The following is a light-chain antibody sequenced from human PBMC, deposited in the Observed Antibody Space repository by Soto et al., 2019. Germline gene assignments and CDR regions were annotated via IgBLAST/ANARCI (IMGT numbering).Light chain of an antibody. J-gene: IGKJ5*01. CDR3: QQYGSSPRVT. V-gene: IGKV3-20*01. Sequence: EIALTQSPGTLSLSPGERATLSCRASQSVGSSYLAWYQQKPGQAPRLPIYGASSRATGIPDRFSGSGSGTDFTLTISRLETEDFAVYYCQQYGSSPRVTFGQGTRLEI. CDR1: QSVGSSY. CDR2: GAS.